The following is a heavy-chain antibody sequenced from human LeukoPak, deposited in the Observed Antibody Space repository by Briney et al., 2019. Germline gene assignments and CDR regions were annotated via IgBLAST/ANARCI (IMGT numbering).Heavy chain of an antibody. Sequence: SETLSLTCTVSVGSISSYYWSWIRQPPGKGLEWIVYIYYSGSTNYNPSLKSRVTISVDTSKNQFSLKLSSVTAADTAVYYCARVESYPLRNAFDIWGQGTMVTVSS. CDR1: VGSISSYY. CDR2: IYYSGST. CDR3: ARVESYPLRNAFDI. J-gene: IGHJ3*02. V-gene: IGHV4-59*01. D-gene: IGHD1-14*01.